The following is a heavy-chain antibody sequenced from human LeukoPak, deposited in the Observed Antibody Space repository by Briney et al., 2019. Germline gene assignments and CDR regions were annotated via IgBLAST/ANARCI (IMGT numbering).Heavy chain of an antibody. CDR2: ISSSGSTI. D-gene: IGHD2-2*01. CDR3: ASPLGYCSSTSCSPSSYYYYMDV. J-gene: IGHJ6*03. Sequence: PGGSLRLSCAASGFTFSDYYMSWILQAPGKGLEWVSYISSSGSTIYYADSGKGPFTIYRYNAKNSLYMQMNSLRAEDTAVYYCASPLGYCSSTSCSPSSYYYYMDVWGKGTTVTVSS. V-gene: IGHV3-11*04. CDR1: GFTFSDYY.